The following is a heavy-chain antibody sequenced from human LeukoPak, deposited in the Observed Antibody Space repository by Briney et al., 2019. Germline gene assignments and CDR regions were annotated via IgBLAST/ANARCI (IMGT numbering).Heavy chain of an antibody. CDR3: AREVLGYGSGSK. CDR1: GYTFTSYG. D-gene: IGHD3-10*01. Sequence: ASVKVSCKASGYTFTSYGISWVRQAPGQGLEWMGWISAYNGNTNYAQKLQGRVTMTTDTSTSTAYMELRSLRSDDTAVYYRAREVLGYGSGSKWGQGTLVTVSS. J-gene: IGHJ4*02. V-gene: IGHV1-18*01. CDR2: ISAYNGNT.